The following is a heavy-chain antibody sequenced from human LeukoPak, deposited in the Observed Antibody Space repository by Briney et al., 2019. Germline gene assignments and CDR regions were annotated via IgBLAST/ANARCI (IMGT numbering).Heavy chain of an antibody. Sequence: GGSLRLSCAASGFTFSSYAMHWVRQAPGKGLEWVAVISYDGSNKYYADSVKGRFTISRDNSKNTLYLQMNSLRAEDTAVYYCARDPNPMIVVAIPDYWGQGTLVTVSS. D-gene: IGHD3-22*01. CDR2: ISYDGSNK. CDR1: GFTFSSYA. V-gene: IGHV3-30-3*01. CDR3: ARDPNPMIVVAIPDY. J-gene: IGHJ4*02.